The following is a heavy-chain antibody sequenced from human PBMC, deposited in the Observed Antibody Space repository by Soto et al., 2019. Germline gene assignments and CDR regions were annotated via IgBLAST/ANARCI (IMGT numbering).Heavy chain of an antibody. CDR3: ASMMAYGDYEGVGY. J-gene: IGHJ4*02. V-gene: IGHV4-61*01. CDR1: GGSVSSGSYY. D-gene: IGHD4-17*01. CDR2: IYYSGST. Sequence: SETLSLTCTVSGGSVSSGSYYWSWIRQPPGKGLEWIGYIYYSGSTNYNPSRKSRVTISVDTSKNQFSLKLSSVTAADTALYYCASMMAYGDYEGVGYWGQGTLVTVSS.